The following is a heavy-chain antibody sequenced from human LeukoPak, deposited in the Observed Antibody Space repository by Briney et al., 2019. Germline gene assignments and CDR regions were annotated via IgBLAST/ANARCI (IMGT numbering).Heavy chain of an antibody. J-gene: IGHJ4*02. CDR1: GFTFSNYE. CDR2: IWSSNCNI. Sequence: GGSLRLSCAASGFTFSNYEMNWVRQAPGKGLEWVSYIWSSNCNIYYADSVKGRFTISRDNAKNSLYLQMNSLRAEDAAVYYCARDGGHHVFDTWGQGTLVTVSS. CDR3: ARDGGHHVFDT. D-gene: IGHD2-15*01. V-gene: IGHV3-48*03.